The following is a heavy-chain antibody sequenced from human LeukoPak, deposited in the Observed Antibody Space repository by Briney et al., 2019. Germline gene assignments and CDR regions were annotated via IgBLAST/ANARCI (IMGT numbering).Heavy chain of an antibody. D-gene: IGHD3-22*01. CDR3: ARSTIDGGYYYDSSGYYDRYYFDY. J-gene: IGHJ4*02. CDR1: GYTFTSYY. Sequence: ASVKVSCKASGYTFTSYYMHWVRQAPGQGLEWLGAINPSGGTTSYAQKFQGRVTITADESTSTAYMELSSLRSEDTAVYYCARSTIDGGYYYDSSGYYDRYYFDYWGQGTLVTVSS. V-gene: IGHV1-46*01. CDR2: INPSGGTT.